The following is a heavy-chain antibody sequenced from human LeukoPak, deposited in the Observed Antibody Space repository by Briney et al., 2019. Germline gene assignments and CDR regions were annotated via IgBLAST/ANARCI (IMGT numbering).Heavy chain of an antibody. J-gene: IGHJ6*03. Sequence: ASVKVSCKASGYTFTSYGISWVRQAPGQGLEWMGWISAYNGNTNYAQKLQGRVTMTTDTSTSTAYMELSRLRSDDTAVYYCARVRYDFWSGYYSTHYYYYMDVWGKGTTVTVSS. V-gene: IGHV1-18*01. D-gene: IGHD3-3*01. CDR3: ARVRYDFWSGYYSTHYYYYMDV. CDR1: GYTFTSYG. CDR2: ISAYNGNT.